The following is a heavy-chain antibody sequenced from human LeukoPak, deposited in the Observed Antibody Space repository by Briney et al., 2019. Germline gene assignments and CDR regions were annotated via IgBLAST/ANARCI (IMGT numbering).Heavy chain of an antibody. J-gene: IGHJ5*02. V-gene: IGHV4-39*07. CDR1: GGSISSSSYY. CDR3: ARDLRLAAAGTDMWYNNWFDP. CDR2: IYYSGST. Sequence: PSETLSLTCTVSGGSISSSSYYWGWIRQPPGKGLEWIGSIYYSGSTYYNPSLKSRVTISVDTSKNQFSLKLRSVTAADTAVYYCARDLRLAAAGTDMWYNNWFDPWGQGTLATVSS. D-gene: IGHD6-13*01.